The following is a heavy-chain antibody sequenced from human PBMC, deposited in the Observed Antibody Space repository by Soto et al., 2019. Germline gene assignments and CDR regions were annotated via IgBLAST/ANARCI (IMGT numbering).Heavy chain of an antibody. Sequence: SETLSLTCAVYGGSFSGYYWSWIRQPPGKGLEWIGEINHSGSTNYNPSLKSRVTISVDTSKNQFSLKLSSVTAADTAVYYCASYSSSWVNYYYYYYMDVWGKGTTVTVSS. CDR2: INHSGST. D-gene: IGHD6-13*01. CDR1: GGSFSGYY. V-gene: IGHV4-34*01. J-gene: IGHJ6*03. CDR3: ASYSSSWVNYYYYYYMDV.